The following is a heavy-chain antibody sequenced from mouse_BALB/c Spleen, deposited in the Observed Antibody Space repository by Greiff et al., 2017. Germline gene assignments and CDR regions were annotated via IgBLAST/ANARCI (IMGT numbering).Heavy chain of an antibody. CDR2: ISDGGSYT. CDR3: ASVYYGYDGGAMDY. J-gene: IGHJ4*01. D-gene: IGHD2-2*01. CDR1: GFTFSDYY. Sequence: EVQGVESGGGLVKPGGSLKLSCAASGFTFSDYYMYWVRQTPEKRLEWVATISDGGSYTYYPDSVKGRFTISRDNAKNNLYLQMSSLKSEDTAMYYCASVYYGYDGGAMDYWGQGTSVTVSS. V-gene: IGHV5-4*02.